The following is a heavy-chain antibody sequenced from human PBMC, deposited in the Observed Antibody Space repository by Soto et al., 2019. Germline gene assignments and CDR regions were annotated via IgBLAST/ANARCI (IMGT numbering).Heavy chain of an antibody. CDR3: AKDYEYQLITRNGMDV. D-gene: IGHD2-2*01. CDR2: ISGSGGST. Sequence: LRLSCAASGFTFSSYAMSWVRQAPGKGLDWVSAISGSGGSTYYSDSVKGRFTISRDNSKNTLYLQMNSLRAEDRAVYYCAKDYEYQLITRNGMDVCGQGTTVTLCS. V-gene: IGHV3-23*01. CDR1: GFTFSSYA. J-gene: IGHJ6*02.